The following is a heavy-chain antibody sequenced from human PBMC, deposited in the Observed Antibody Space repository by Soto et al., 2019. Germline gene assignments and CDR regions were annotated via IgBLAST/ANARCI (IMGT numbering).Heavy chain of an antibody. V-gene: IGHV3-53*01. D-gene: IGHD5-12*01. CDR2: IYSGGST. CDR1: GFTVSSNY. Sequence: GGSLRLSCAASGFTVSSNYMSWVRQAPGKGLEWVSVIYSGGSTYYADSVKGRFTISRDNSKNTLYLQMNSLRAEDTAVYYCASSMVATPPVVIYYYYGMDVWGQGTTVTVSS. J-gene: IGHJ6*02. CDR3: ASSMVATPPVVIYYYYGMDV.